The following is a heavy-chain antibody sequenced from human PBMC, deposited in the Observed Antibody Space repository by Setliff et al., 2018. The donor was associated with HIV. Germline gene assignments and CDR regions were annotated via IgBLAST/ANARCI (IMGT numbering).Heavy chain of an antibody. CDR3: ASSAGAVPTTAPYGDYYYYFYIDV. V-gene: IGHV1-69*05. D-gene: IGHD1-1*01. CDR2: IIPIFGTP. Sequence: SVKVSCKASGGIFSRFAFSWVRQAPGQGLEWMGGIIPIFGTPNYAQKFQGRVTITTDESTNTVYMELYSLTSEDTAIYYCASSAGAVPTTAPYGDYYYYFYIDVWGKGTTVTVS. J-gene: IGHJ6*03. CDR1: GGIFSRFA.